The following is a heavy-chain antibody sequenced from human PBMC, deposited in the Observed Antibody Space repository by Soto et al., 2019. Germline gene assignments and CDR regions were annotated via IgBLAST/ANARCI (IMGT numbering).Heavy chain of an antibody. CDR3: ARALYLDYYYYMDV. D-gene: IGHD3-9*01. J-gene: IGHJ6*03. CDR2: INHSGST. V-gene: IGHV4-34*01. CDR1: GGSISSYY. Sequence: SETLSLTCTVSGGSISSYYWSWIRQPPGKGLEWIGEINHSGSTNYNPSLKSRVTTSVDTSKNQFSLKLSSVTAADTAVYYCARALYLDYYYYMDVWGKGTTVTVSS.